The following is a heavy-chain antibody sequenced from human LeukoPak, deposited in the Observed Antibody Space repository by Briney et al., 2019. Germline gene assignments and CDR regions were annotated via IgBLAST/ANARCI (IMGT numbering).Heavy chain of an antibody. CDR3: ARGTSSYYYDSSGYRNYYYYMDV. CDR1: GGSFSGYY. J-gene: IGHJ6*03. V-gene: IGHV4-34*01. D-gene: IGHD3-22*01. Sequence: PSETLSLTCAVYGGSFSGYYWSWIRQPPGKGLEWIGEINHSGSTNYNPSLKSRVTISVDTSKNQFSLKLSSVTAADTAVYYCARGTSSYYYDSSGYRNYYYYMDVWGKGTTVTISS. CDR2: INHSGST.